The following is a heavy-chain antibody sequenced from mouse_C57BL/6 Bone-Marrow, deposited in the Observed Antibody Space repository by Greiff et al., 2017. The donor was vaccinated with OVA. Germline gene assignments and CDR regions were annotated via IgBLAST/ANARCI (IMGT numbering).Heavy chain of an antibody. Sequence: VKLVESGAELARPGASVKLSCKASGYTFTSYGISWVKQRTGQGLEWIGEIYPRSGNTYYNEKFKGKATLTADKSSSTAYMELRSLTSEDSAVYFCARVNGSSPYAMDYWGQGTSVTVSS. J-gene: IGHJ4*01. CDR1: GYTFTSYG. D-gene: IGHD1-1*01. V-gene: IGHV1-81*01. CDR3: ARVNGSSPYAMDY. CDR2: IYPRSGNT.